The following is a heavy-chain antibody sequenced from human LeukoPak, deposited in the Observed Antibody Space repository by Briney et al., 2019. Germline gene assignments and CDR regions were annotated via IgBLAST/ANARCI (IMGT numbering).Heavy chain of an antibody. Sequence: HPGGSLRLSCAASGFTISSYGMHWVRQAPGKGLEWVAVIWYDGSNKYYADSVKGRFTISRDNSKNTLYLQMNSLRAEDTAVYYCAAGEVNYGTQFDYWGQGTLVTVSS. CDR3: AAGEVNYGTQFDY. V-gene: IGHV3-33*01. CDR2: IWYDGSNK. D-gene: IGHD4-11*01. CDR1: GFTISSYG. J-gene: IGHJ4*02.